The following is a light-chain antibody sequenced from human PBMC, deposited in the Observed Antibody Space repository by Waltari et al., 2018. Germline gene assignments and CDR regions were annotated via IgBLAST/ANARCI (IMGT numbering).Light chain of an antibody. J-gene: IGKJ2*01. CDR1: QSVGTY. V-gene: IGKV3-11*01. CDR3: QQRSNWTPHT. CDR2: DAS. Sequence: IVLTQSPATLALSPVETAPLSCRASQSVGTYLAWYQQKPGQAPRLLIYDASNRATGIPARFRGSGSGTDFTLTISSLEAEDFAVYYCQQRSNWTPHTFGQGARLEIK.